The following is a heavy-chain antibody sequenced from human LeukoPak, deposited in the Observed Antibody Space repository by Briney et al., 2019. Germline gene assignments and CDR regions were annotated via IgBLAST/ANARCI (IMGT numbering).Heavy chain of an antibody. CDR1: GFTFSSYS. D-gene: IGHD3-22*01. CDR2: ISSRGSTI. V-gene: IGHV3-48*04. CDR3: ARGSFYTSGYDSSGIVGY. J-gene: IGHJ4*02. Sequence: PGGSLRLSCAASGFTFSSYSMNWVRQAPGKGLEWVSYISSRGSTIYYADSVKGRFTISRDNAKNSLYLQMNSLRAEDTAVYYCARGSFYTSGYDSSGIVGYWGQGTLVTVSS.